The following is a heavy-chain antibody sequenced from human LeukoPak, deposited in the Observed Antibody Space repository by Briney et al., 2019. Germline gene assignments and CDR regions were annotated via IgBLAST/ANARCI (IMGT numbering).Heavy chain of an antibody. J-gene: IGHJ4*02. CDR1: GFTFDDYA. D-gene: IGHD1-26*01. CDR3: AKDGSGTYLRGYFDY. V-gene: IGHV3-9*01. Sequence: GGSLRLSCPASGFTFDDYAMNWVRQAPGKGLEWASGISWNSGSIGYADSVKGRFTISRDNAKNSLYLQMNSLRAEDTALYYCAKDGSGTYLRGYFDYWGQGTLVTVSS. CDR2: ISWNSGSI.